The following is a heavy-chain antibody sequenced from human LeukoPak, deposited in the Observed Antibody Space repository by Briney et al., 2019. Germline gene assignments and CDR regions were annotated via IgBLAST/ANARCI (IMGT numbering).Heavy chain of an antibody. Sequence: GESLKISCKGSGYSFTSYWIGWVRQMPGEGLEWMGIIYPGDSDTRYSPSFQGKVTISADKSISTDYLKWSSLKASDTAMYYCARLDYGANYRNFDYWGQGTLVTVSS. D-gene: IGHD4/OR15-4a*01. CDR1: GYSFTSYW. CDR3: ARLDYGANYRNFDY. V-gene: IGHV5-51*01. CDR2: IYPGDSDT. J-gene: IGHJ4*02.